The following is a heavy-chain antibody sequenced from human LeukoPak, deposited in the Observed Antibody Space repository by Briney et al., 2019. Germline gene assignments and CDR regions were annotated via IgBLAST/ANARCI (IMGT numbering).Heavy chain of an antibody. CDR1: GGSISSYY. CDR2: IYYSGST. D-gene: IGHD1-14*01. CDR3: ARGITLHFDY. V-gene: IGHV4-59*01. Sequence: KPSETLSLTCTVAGGSISSYYWSWIRQPPGKGLEWIGYIYYSGSTNYNPSLKSRVTISVDTSKNQFSLKLSSVTAADTAVYYCARGITLHFDYWGQGTLVTVSS. J-gene: IGHJ4*02.